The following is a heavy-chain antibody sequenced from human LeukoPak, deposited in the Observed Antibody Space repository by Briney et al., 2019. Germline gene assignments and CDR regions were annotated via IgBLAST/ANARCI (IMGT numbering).Heavy chain of an antibody. V-gene: IGHV4-4*07. Sequence: PSETLSLTCTVSGGSITGYYWSWLRQPAGKGLEWIGRIYTIGRINYNPSLESRVTMSVDTSKNQFSLKLNSVTAADTAVYYCARDSSGSTSSLPGTNWFDPWGQGTLVTVSS. CDR1: GGSITGYY. J-gene: IGHJ5*02. CDR3: ARDSSGSTSSLPGTNWFDP. D-gene: IGHD6-6*01. CDR2: IYTIGRI.